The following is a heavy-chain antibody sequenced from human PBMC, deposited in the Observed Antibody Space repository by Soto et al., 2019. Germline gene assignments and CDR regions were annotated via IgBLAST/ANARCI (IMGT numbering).Heavy chain of an antibody. V-gene: IGHV1-18*01. CDR1: GYTFTSYG. CDR3: ARAPPGYSSSWYPYRNWFDP. D-gene: IGHD6-13*01. J-gene: IGHJ5*02. CDR2: ISAYNGNT. Sequence: DSVKVSCKASGYTFTSYGTSWVRQAPGQGLEWMGWISAYNGNTNYAQKLQGRVTMTTDTSTSTAYMELRSLRSDDTAVYYCARAPPGYSSSWYPYRNWFDPWGQGTLVTVSS.